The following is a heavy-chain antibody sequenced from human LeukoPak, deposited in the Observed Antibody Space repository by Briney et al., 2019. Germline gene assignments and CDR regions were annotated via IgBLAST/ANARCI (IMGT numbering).Heavy chain of an antibody. Sequence: ASVKVSCKASGYTFSAYHMHWVRQTPGQGLEWMGWINVNSGDTNYAQKFQGRVTMTRDTSISTAYMELSGLRFDDAAVYYCARMMYARKYYMDVWGKGTTVTVSS. V-gene: IGHV1-2*02. CDR3: ARMMYARKYYMDV. CDR1: GYTFSAYH. J-gene: IGHJ6*03. D-gene: IGHD2-8*01. CDR2: INVNSGDT.